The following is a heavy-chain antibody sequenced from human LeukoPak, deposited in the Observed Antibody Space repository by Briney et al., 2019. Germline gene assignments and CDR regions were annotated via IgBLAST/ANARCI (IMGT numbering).Heavy chain of an antibody. J-gene: IGHJ4*02. CDR3: VKDIRRGYNFGYDQFAY. D-gene: IGHD5-18*01. CDR1: GFTFSNYG. V-gene: IGHV3-30*18. Sequence: PGRSLRLSCAASGFTFSNYGMHWVRQAPGKGPEWVAFIQYNGTNKDYADSVKGRFTISRDNSKNTVSLQMNSLKSEDTALYYCVKDIRRGYNFGYDQFAYWGQGTLVTVSS. CDR2: IQYNGTNK.